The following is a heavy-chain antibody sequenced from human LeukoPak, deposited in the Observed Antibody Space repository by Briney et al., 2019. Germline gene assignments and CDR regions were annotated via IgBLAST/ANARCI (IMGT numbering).Heavy chain of an antibody. V-gene: IGHV4-59*01. CDR2: IYYSGAT. J-gene: IGHJ5*02. CDR1: GASITNSY. D-gene: IGHD1-1*01. Sequence: PSETLSLTCTVSGASITNSYWSWIRQPPGKRLEWIARIYYSGATMYNPSLQSRVTISLDTSKNQFSLKLSSVTAADTAVYYCARRRREDSSNDSDNWFDPWGQGSLVIVSS. CDR3: ARRRREDSSNDSDNWFDP.